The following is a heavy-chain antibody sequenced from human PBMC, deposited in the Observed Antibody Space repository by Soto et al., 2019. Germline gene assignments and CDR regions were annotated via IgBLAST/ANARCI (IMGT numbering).Heavy chain of an antibody. J-gene: IGHJ4*02. CDR3: ARGDYDILTGYYIFDY. Sequence: GASVKVSCKASGYTFTSYGISWVRQAPGQGLEWMGWISAYNGNTNYAQKLQGRVTMTTDTSTSTAYMELRSLRSDDTAVYYCARGDYDILTGYYIFDYWGQGTLVTVSS. D-gene: IGHD3-9*01. V-gene: IGHV1-18*01. CDR1: GYTFTSYG. CDR2: ISAYNGNT.